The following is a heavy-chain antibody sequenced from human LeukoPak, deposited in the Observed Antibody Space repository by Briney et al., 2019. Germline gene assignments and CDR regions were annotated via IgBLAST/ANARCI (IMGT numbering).Heavy chain of an antibody. CDR3: AKDVTAETTVTTA. D-gene: IGHD4-17*01. V-gene: IGHV3-30*02. CDR1: GFTFSSYG. CDR2: IRYDGGNK. J-gene: IGHJ4*02. Sequence: GGSLRLSCAASGFTFSSYGMHWVRQAPGKGLEWVAFIRYDGGNKYYADSVKGRFTISRDNSKNTLYLQMNSLRAEDTAVYYCAKDVTAETTVTTAWGQGTLVTVSS.